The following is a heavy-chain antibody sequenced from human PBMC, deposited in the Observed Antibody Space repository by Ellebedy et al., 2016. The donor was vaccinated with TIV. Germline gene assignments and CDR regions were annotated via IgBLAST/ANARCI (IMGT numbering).Heavy chain of an antibody. V-gene: IGHV3-21*01. CDR3: ARYIVAHTNWFDP. CDR1: GFTFSSYN. Sequence: GESLKISCAASGFTFSSYNMNWVRQAPGKGLEWVSSISSSSSYIYYADSVKGRFTISRDNAKNSLYLQMNSLRAEDTAVYYCARYIVAHTNWFDPWGQGTLVTVSS. J-gene: IGHJ5*02. CDR2: ISSSSSYI. D-gene: IGHD5-12*01.